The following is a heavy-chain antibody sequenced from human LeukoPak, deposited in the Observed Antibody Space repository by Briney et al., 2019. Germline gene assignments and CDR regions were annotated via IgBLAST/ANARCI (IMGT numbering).Heavy chain of an antibody. Sequence: GGSLRLSCTVSGFTVSSNSMSWVRQAPGKGLEWVSDIGGSGSSTYYADSVKGRFTISRDNAKNSLYLQMNSLRAEDTAVYYCARRGYYDSSGYDYWGQGTLVTVSS. D-gene: IGHD3-22*01. V-gene: IGHV3-48*04. CDR2: IGGSGSST. CDR1: GFTVSSNS. J-gene: IGHJ4*02. CDR3: ARRGYYDSSGYDY.